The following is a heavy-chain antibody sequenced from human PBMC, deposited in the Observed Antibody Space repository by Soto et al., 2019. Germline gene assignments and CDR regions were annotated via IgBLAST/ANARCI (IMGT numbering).Heavy chain of an antibody. V-gene: IGHV3-20*01. CDR1: GFTFDDYG. CDR2: INWNGGST. J-gene: IGHJ2*01. CDR3: ARGPGRFTMVRENYWYFDL. Sequence: EVQLVESGGSVVRPGGSLRLSCAASGFTFDDYGMSWVRQAPGKRLEWDSGINWNGGSTGYADSVKGRFTIARDNAKNSLYLQMNSLRDEDTSLYHCARGPGRFTMVRENYWYFDLWGRGTLVTVSS. D-gene: IGHD3-10*01.